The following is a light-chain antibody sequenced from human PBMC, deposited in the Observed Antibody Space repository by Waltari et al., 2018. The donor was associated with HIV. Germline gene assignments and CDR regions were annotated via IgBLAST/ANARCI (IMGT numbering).Light chain of an antibody. V-gene: IGLV2-14*01. CDR2: DVS. CDR1: SSDVGGYNY. CDR3: SSYTSSSTLVV. J-gene: IGLJ2*01. Sequence: QSALTLPASVSGSPGQSITISCTGTSSDVGGYNYVSWYQQHPGKAPKLMIYDVSKRPSGVSNRFAGSKSGNTASLTISGLQAEDEADYYCSSYTSSSTLVVFGGGTKLTVL.